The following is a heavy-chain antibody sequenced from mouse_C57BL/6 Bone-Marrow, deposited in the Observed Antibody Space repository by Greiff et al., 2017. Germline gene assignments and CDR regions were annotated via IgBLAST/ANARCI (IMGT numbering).Heavy chain of an antibody. V-gene: IGHV5-4*01. J-gene: IGHJ3*01. CDR3: ARDGLRRAPFAY. Sequence: EVNVVESGGGLVKPGGSLKLSCAASGFTFSSYAMSWVRQTPEKRLEWVATISDGGSYTYYPDNVKGRFTISRDNAKNNLYLQMSHLKSEDTAMYYCARDGLRRAPFAYWGQGTLVTVSA. CDR1: GFTFSSYA. D-gene: IGHD1-2*01. CDR2: ISDGGSYT.